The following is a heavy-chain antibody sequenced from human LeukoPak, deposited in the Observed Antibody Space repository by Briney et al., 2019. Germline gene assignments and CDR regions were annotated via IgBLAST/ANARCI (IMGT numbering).Heavy chain of an antibody. J-gene: IGHJ4*02. V-gene: IGHV4-38-2*02. CDR3: ARGPLWFGEPPDY. D-gene: IGHD3-10*01. Sequence: SETLSLTCTVSGYSISSGYYWGWIRQPPGKGLEWIGSGYHIGSTYFNPSLRSRVTISVDTSKNQFSLKLSSVTAADTAVYYCARGPLWFGEPPDYWGQGTLVTVSS. CDR1: GYSISSGYY. CDR2: GYHIGST.